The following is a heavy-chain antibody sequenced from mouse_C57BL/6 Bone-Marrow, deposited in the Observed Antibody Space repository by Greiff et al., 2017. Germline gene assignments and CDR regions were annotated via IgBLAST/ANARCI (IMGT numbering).Heavy chain of an antibody. CDR1: GFTFSDYY. J-gene: IGHJ2*01. Sequence: EVQVVESGGGLVQPGGSLKLSCAASGFTFSDYYLYWVRQTPEKRLEWVAYISNGGGSTYSPDTVKGRFTISRDKAKNTLYLQMSRLKSEDTAMYYCARENGDYWGQGTTRTVSS. CDR3: ARENGDY. CDR2: ISNGGGST. V-gene: IGHV5-12*01.